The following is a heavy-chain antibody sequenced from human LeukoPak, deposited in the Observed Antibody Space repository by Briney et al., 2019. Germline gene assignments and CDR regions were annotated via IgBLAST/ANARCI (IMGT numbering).Heavy chain of an antibody. Sequence: SETLSLTCTVSGGSISRSSYYWGWIRQPPGRGLEWIGTVYYSGTAYCNPSLKSRVTISVDTSQNQFSLKLSSVTAADTAVYYCARHQSDFVLDYWGQGTVVTVSS. CDR1: GGSISRSSYY. J-gene: IGHJ4*02. D-gene: IGHD3-10*02. CDR3: ARHQSDFVLDY. V-gene: IGHV4-39*01. CDR2: VYYSGTA.